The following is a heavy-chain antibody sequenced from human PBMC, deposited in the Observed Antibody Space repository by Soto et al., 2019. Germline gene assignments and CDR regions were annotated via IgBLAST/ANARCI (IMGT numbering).Heavy chain of an antibody. CDR2: IYWDDDK. J-gene: IGHJ5*02. CDR1: GFSLSTSGVG. V-gene: IGHV2-5*02. Sequence: SGPTLVNPTHTRTLTCTFSGFSLSTSGVGVGWIRQPPGKALEWLALIYWDDDKRYSPSMKSRLTITKDTSKNQVVLTMTNMDPVDTATYYCAQRPPGIAAAGMRGWFDPRGKGTLVTVSS. CDR3: AQRPPGIAAAGMRGWFDP. D-gene: IGHD6-13*01.